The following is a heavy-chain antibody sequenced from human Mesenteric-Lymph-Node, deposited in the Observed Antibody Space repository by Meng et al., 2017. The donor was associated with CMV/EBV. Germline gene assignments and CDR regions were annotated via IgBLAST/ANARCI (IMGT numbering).Heavy chain of an antibody. Sequence: ASVKVSCQASGYTFTGYYMHWVRQAPGQGREWMGWINPNSGGTNYAQKFQGRVTMTRDTSISTAYMELSRLRSDDTAVYYCARDRSSHYYDSSGPENMNWFDPWGQGTLVTVSS. J-gene: IGHJ5*02. D-gene: IGHD3-22*01. CDR3: ARDRSSHYYDSSGPENMNWFDP. CDR2: INPNSGGT. CDR1: GYTFTGYY. V-gene: IGHV1-2*02.